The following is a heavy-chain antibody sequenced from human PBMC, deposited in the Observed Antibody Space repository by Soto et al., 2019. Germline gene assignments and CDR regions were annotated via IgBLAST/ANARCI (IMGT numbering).Heavy chain of an antibody. CDR1: GFTFSGYA. D-gene: IGHD1-26*01. CDR2: ISYDGSKT. CDR3: ATENKNWELLY. Sequence: QVQLVESGGGVVQPGRSLRLSCAASGFTFSGYAMHWVRQAPGKGLEWVAVISYDGSKTYHADSVKGRFTISIDNSKNTLYLQMNSLRAEDTAVYYCATENKNWELLYWGQGTLVTVSS. V-gene: IGHV3-30-3*01. J-gene: IGHJ4*02.